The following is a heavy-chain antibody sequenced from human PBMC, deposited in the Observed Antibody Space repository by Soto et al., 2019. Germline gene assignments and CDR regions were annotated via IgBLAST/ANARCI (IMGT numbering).Heavy chain of an antibody. CDR2: IYNDGSYT. J-gene: IGHJ4*02. CDR3: TRGPRPISTGTGAY. CDR1: GFIFKMYW. V-gene: IGHV3-74*01. D-gene: IGHD3-10*01. Sequence: GGSLRLSCAASGFIFKMYWMHWVRQSPGKGLVWISRIYNDGSYTDYADSVKGRFTISRDNVNDTLYLQMNNLRAGDSGLYYCTRGPRPISTGTGAYWGQGT.